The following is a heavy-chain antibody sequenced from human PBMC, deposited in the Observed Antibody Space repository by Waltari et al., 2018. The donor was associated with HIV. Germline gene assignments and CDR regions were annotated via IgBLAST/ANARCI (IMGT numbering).Heavy chain of an antibody. V-gene: IGHV5-51*01. D-gene: IGHD6-6*01. CDR3: ARHFRYSSSSDWFDP. Sequence: EVQLVQSGAEVKKPGESLKISCKGSGYSFTSYWIGWVRPMPGKGLEWMGIIYPGDSDTRYSPSFKGQRTISADKSSITAYLQWRSLKASDTAMYYCARHFRYSSSSDWFDPWGQGTLVTVSS. J-gene: IGHJ5*02. CDR2: IYPGDSDT. CDR1: GYSFTSYW.